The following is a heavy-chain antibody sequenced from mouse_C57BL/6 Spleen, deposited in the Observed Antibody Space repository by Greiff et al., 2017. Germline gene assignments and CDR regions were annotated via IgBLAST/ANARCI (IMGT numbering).Heavy chain of an antibody. CDR1: GFTFSSYA. CDR2: ISSGGDYI. CDR3: TREGDYYGSVYAMDY. Sequence: EVMLVESGEGLVKPGGSLKLSCAASGFTFSSYAMSWVRQTPGKRLEWVAYISSGGDYIYYADTVKGRFTISRDNARNTLYLQMSSLKSEDTAMYYCTREGDYYGSVYAMDYWGQGTSVTVSS. J-gene: IGHJ4*01. V-gene: IGHV5-9-1*02. D-gene: IGHD1-1*01.